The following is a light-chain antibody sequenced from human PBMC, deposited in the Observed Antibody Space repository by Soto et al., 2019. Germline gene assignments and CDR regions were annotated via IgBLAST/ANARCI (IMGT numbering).Light chain of an antibody. Sequence: DIQMTQSPSTLSASVGERVTITCRASQSVSNRLAWYQHKPGKAPKLLIYDVSSLESGVPSRFSGSGSGTEFILTISSLQPDDFATYYCQQYDSYSWTFGQGTKVDIK. CDR1: QSVSNR. CDR3: QQYDSYSWT. CDR2: DVS. J-gene: IGKJ1*01. V-gene: IGKV1-5*01.